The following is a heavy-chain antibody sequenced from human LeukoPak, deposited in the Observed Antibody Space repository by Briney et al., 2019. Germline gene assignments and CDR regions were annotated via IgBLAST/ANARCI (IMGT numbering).Heavy chain of an antibody. CDR1: GFTFSSYS. J-gene: IGHJ6*03. CDR3: ARQYYDFWSGYEKYYYYMDV. CDR2: ISSSSSYI. Sequence: PGGSLRLSCAASGFTFSSYSMNWVRQAPGKGLEWVSSISSSSSYIYYADSVKGRFTISRDNAKNSLYLQMNSLRAEDTAVYYCARQYYDFWSGYEKYYYYMDVWGKGTTVTVSS. D-gene: IGHD3-3*01. V-gene: IGHV3-21*01.